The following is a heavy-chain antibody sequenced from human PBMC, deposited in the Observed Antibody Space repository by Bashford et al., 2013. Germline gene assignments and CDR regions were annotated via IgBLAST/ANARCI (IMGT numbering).Heavy chain of an antibody. D-gene: IGHD2-8*01. CDR2: INHGGST. V-gene: IGHV4-34*01. CDR1: GGSFSGFY. Sequence: SSETLSLTCAVYGGSFSGFYWSWIRQPPGKGLECIGEINHGGSTNHNPSLKSRVTISVDTSKNPVLPEAELCDPAADTAVYYCAKWGILYYWCMENWFDPVGPGNPGHRLL. J-gene: IGHJ5*02. CDR3: AKWGILYYWCMENWFDP.